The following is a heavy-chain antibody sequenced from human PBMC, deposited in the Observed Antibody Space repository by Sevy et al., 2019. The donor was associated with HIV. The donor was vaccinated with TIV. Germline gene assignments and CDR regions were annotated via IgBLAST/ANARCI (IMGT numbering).Heavy chain of an antibody. D-gene: IGHD3-22*01. CDR1: GYSISSGYY. V-gene: IGHV4-38-2*02. Sequence: SETLSLTCTVSGYSISSGYYWGWIGQPPGKGLEWIGSIYHSGSTYYNPSLKSRVTISVDTSKNQFSLKLSSVTAADTAVYYCAREGYYDSSGLYGGAFDIWGQGTMVTVSS. J-gene: IGHJ3*02. CDR3: AREGYYDSSGLYGGAFDI. CDR2: IYHSGST.